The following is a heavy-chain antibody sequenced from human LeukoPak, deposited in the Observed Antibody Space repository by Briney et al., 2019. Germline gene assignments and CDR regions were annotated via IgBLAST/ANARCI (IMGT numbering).Heavy chain of an antibody. V-gene: IGHV3-30*03. CDR2: VSYDGNIK. Sequence: PGGSLRLSCAASGFIFTTYGTHWVRQAPGKGLEWVAFVSYDGNIKDYADSVKGRFTISRDSSENTLHLQMNRLRVEDTAVYYCARDGDKCSGGSCHSRSFDYYYGMDVWGQGTTVTVSS. CDR3: ARDGDKCSGGSCHSRSFDYYYGMDV. CDR1: GFIFTTYG. D-gene: IGHD2-15*01. J-gene: IGHJ6*02.